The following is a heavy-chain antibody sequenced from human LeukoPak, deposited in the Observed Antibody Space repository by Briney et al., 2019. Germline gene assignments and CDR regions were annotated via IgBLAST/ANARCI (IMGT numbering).Heavy chain of an antibody. D-gene: IGHD3-22*01. CDR3: ARDLSDSSGSPDAFDI. V-gene: IGHV1-2*02. CDR2: INPNSGGT. J-gene: IGHJ3*02. CDR1: GYTFTGYY. Sequence: ASVKVSCKASGYTFTGYYMHWVRQAPGQGLEWMGWINPNSGGTNYAQKFQGRVTMTRDTSISTAYMELSRLRSDDTAVYYCARDLSDSSGSPDAFDIWGQGTMVTVSS.